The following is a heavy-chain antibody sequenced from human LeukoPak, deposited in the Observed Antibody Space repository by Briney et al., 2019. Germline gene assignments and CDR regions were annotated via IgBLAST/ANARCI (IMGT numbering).Heavy chain of an antibody. D-gene: IGHD1-26*01. V-gene: IGHV3-13*01. CDR2: IGTAGDT. Sequence: PGGSLRLSCAASGFTFSSYDMHWVRQGTGKGLEWVSAIGTAGDTFYPGSEKGRFTISRENAKNSLYLQMNSLRAGDTAVYYCARGRGSYQDFWGQGTLVTVSS. J-gene: IGHJ4*02. CDR3: ARGRGSYQDF. CDR1: GFTFSSYD.